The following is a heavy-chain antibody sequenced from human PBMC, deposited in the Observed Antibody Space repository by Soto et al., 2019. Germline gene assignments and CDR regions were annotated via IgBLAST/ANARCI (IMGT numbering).Heavy chain of an antibody. D-gene: IGHD3-3*01. Sequence: GGSLRLSCAASGFIFSGHTMSWVRQAPGTGLEWVSSIDQTGAYTNYAESVKGRFTISRDNSKSTLYLQMNSLRAEDTAVYYCARDPGEWLLPYYYYGMDVWGQGTTVTVSS. J-gene: IGHJ6*02. CDR3: ARDPGEWLLPYYYYGMDV. CDR2: IDQTGAYT. V-gene: IGHV3-23*01. CDR1: GFIFSGHT.